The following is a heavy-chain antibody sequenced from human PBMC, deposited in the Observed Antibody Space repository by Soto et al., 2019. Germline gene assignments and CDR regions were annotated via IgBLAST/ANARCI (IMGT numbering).Heavy chain of an antibody. D-gene: IGHD6-13*01. V-gene: IGHV3-30*18. J-gene: IGHJ5*02. CDR2: ISYDGSDK. Sequence: QVQLVESGGGVVQPGRSLRLSCAASGFTFTNYGMHWVRQAPGKGLEWVAVISYDGSDKYYPDSVKGRFTISRDNSKNTLYLQTNSLRAEDTALYYCAKDRGRIADNWFDPWGQGTLVTVSS. CDR1: GFTFTNYG. CDR3: AKDRGRIADNWFDP.